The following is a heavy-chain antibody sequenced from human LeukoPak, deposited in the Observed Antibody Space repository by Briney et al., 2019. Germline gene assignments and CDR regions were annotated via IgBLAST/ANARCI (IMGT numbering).Heavy chain of an antibody. Sequence: QSGGSLRLSCAASGFTFSSYGMHWVRQAPGKGLEWVAFIRYDGSNKYYADSVKGRFTISRDNSKNTLYLQMNSLRAEDTAVYYCARRAGGYSHPYDYWGQGTLVTVSS. CDR1: GFTFSSYG. J-gene: IGHJ4*02. CDR3: ARRAGGYSHPYDY. V-gene: IGHV3-30*02. CDR2: IRYDGSNK. D-gene: IGHD4-23*01.